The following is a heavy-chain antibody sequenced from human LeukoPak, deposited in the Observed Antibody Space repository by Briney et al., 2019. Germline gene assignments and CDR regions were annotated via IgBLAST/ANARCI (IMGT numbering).Heavy chain of an antibody. CDR3: AKRGNFDRSGYYGFDY. V-gene: IGHV1-3*01. CDR1: GYSFTNYA. J-gene: IGHJ4*02. CDR2: INAGSGNT. Sequence: GASVKVSCKASGYSFTNYAMYWARQAPGQGLEWMGWINAGSGNTKYSQKFQGRVTITRDTSASTAYMELSSLRSEDTAVYYCAKRGNFDRSGYYGFDYWGQGTLVTVSS. D-gene: IGHD3-22*01.